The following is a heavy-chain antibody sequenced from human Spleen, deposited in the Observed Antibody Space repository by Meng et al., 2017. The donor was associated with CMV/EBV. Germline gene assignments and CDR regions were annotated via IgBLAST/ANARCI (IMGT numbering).Heavy chain of an antibody. J-gene: IGHJ4*02. Sequence: GSLRLSCTVSGGSISISSYYWGWIRQPPGKGLEWIGSIYYSGSTYYNPSIKSRVTISVDTSKNQFSLKLSCVTAADTAVYYCVGRVRDILVVPAAPSPFDYWGQGTLVTVSS. V-gene: IGHV4-39*07. CDR3: VGRVRDILVVPAAPSPFDY. D-gene: IGHD2-2*01. CDR2: IYYSGST. CDR1: GGSISISSYY.